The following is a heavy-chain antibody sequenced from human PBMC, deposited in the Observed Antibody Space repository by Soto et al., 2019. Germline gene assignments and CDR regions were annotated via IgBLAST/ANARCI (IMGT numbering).Heavy chain of an antibody. D-gene: IGHD1-26*01. Sequence: EVQLVESGGGVVQPGGSLRLSCTASGFTFNTHWMHWVRQAPGKGLVWVSRIYFDGITTNDADPVKGQLTLSRDNAKNTVYLHVNTLRDEDTAVYDCARGGSMGVDYWGQGTLVTVSS. CDR2: IYFDGITT. CDR1: GFTFNTHW. J-gene: IGHJ4*02. CDR3: ARGGSMGVDY. V-gene: IGHV3-74*01.